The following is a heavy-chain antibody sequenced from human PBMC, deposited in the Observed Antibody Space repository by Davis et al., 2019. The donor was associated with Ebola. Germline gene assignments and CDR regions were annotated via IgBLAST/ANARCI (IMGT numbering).Heavy chain of an antibody. D-gene: IGHD6-19*01. CDR2: IRYDGNNE. CDR3: TNSYSNGWHPSFDN. Sequence: PGGSLRLSCVASGFGFSTFGMHWVRQAPGKGLEWLAFIRYDGNNEYYEDSVKGRFTISRDNSRNTLYLQMSSLRSEDTAVYYCTNSYSNGWHPSFDNWGQGTLVTVSS. CDR1: GFGFSTFG. V-gene: IGHV3-30*02. J-gene: IGHJ4*02.